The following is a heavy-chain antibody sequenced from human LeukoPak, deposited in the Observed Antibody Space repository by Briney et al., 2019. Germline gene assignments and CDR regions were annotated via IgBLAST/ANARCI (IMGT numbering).Heavy chain of an antibody. CDR2: IYCSGST. CDR1: GGSISSYY. V-gene: IGHV4-59*01. Sequence: SETLSLTCTDSGGSISSYYWSWIRQPPGKGLEWIGYIYCSGSTNYNPSLKSRVTISVDTSKNQFSLKLSSVTAADTAVYYCARELSGWLGNDAFDIWGQGTMVTVSS. CDR3: ARELSGWLGNDAFDI. D-gene: IGHD6-19*01. J-gene: IGHJ3*02.